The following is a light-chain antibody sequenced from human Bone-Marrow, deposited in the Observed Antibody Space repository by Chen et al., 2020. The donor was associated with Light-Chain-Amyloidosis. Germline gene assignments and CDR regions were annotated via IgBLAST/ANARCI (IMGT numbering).Light chain of an antibody. J-gene: IGLJ1*01. CDR2: EVT. CDR1: SSDVGGDNH. V-gene: IGLV2-14*01. Sequence: QSALTQPAPVSGSPGQSITISCTGTSSDVGGDNHVSWYQEHPDKAPKLMIYEVTNRPSWVPDRFSGSTSDNTASLTISGLQTEDEADYFCSSYTITNTLVFGSGTRVTVL. CDR3: SSYTITNTLV.